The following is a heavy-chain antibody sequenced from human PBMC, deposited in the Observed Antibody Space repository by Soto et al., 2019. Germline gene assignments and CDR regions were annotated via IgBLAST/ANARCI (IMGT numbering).Heavy chain of an antibody. J-gene: IGHJ4*02. CDR1: GFTFRNYL. D-gene: IGHD1-1*01. CDR3: ARGGLEPFDY. V-gene: IGHV3-74*01. CDR2: ISDYGRI. Sequence: LRLSCAASGFTFRNYLMHWVRQAPGKGLVWVSRISDYGRINYADSVEGRFTISRDDAKGESYLQMNSLRLEDTAVYYCARGGLEPFDYWGQGALVTVSS.